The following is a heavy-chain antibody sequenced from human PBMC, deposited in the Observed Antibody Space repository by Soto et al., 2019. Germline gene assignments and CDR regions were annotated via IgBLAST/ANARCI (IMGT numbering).Heavy chain of an antibody. CDR3: ARARVNRGVYYYYYMDV. CDR1: GGSFSDYY. CDR2: INHSGST. Sequence: SETLSLTCAVYGGSFSDYYWSWIRQPPGKGLEWIGEINHSGSTNYNPSLKSRVTISVDTSKNQFSLKLSSVTAADTAVYYCARARVNRGVYYYYYMDVWGKGTTVTVSS. J-gene: IGHJ6*03. V-gene: IGHV4-34*01. D-gene: IGHD3-10*01.